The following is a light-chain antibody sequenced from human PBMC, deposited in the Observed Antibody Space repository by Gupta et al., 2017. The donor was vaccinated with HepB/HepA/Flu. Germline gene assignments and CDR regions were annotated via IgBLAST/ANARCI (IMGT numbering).Light chain of an antibody. CDR3: QHYNNLPLT. J-gene: IGKJ4*01. V-gene: IGKV3-15*01. CDR2: GAS. Sequence: EIVMTQSPATLSVSPGERATLSCRASQSVASNLAWYQQKPGQAPRLLIFGASTRAPGIPAKFSGSGSGTDFTLTINSLQSDDFALYYCQHYNNLPLTFGGGTKVEIK. CDR1: QSVASN.